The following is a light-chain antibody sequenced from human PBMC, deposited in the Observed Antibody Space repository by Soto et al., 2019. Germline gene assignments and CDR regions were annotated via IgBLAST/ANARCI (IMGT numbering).Light chain of an antibody. CDR2: DAS. Sequence: EVVLTQYPATLSLSPGDRATLSCRASQSLSSSLAWYRHQPGQAPRLLIYDASNRAKGIPARFSGSGSGTHFTLTISSLQPEDFGVYYCQQRSNWPSVTFGGGTKVDI. CDR3: QQRSNWPSVT. V-gene: IGKV3-11*01. J-gene: IGKJ4*01. CDR1: QSLSSS.